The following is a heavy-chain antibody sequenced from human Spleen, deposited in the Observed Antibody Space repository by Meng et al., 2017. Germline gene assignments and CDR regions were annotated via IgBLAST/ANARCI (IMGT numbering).Heavy chain of an antibody. CDR2: INHSGST. Sequence: SETLSLTCAVYGGSFSGYYWSWIRQPPGKGLEWIGEINHSGSTNYNPSLESRATISVDTSQNNLSLKLSSVTAADTAVYYCARDQDISDSNAFDIWGQGTMVTVSS. D-gene: IGHD2-15*01. J-gene: IGHJ3*02. V-gene: IGHV4-34*01. CDR1: GGSFSGYY. CDR3: ARDQDISDSNAFDI.